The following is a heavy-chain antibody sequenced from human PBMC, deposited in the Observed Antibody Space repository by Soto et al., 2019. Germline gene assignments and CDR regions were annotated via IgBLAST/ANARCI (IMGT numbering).Heavy chain of an antibody. V-gene: IGHV3-33*01. CDR3: AIDRHEYSYGCYYDKDV. CDR1: GFTFSSYR. CDR2: IWYDGSNK. Sequence: PGGSLRLACAASGFTFSSYRMHWVRQGPGKGLEWVEVIWYDGSNKYYADSVKGRFTISRDNSKNTLYLQMNSLRAEDTAVYYCAIDRHEYSYGCYYDKDVWGQGTRVPVAS. J-gene: IGHJ6*02. D-gene: IGHD5-18*01.